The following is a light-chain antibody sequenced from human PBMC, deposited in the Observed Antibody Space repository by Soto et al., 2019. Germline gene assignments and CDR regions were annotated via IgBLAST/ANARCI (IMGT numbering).Light chain of an antibody. J-gene: IGKJ3*01. Sequence: DIQMTQSPSTLSASVGDRVTITCRASQSISSWLAWYQQKPGKAPKLLIYWASSLESGVPSRFSGSGSGTEFTLTISSLQPDYFATYYCQQYNSYLTFGPGTKVDIK. V-gene: IGKV1-5*03. CDR1: QSISSW. CDR2: WAS. CDR3: QQYNSYLT.